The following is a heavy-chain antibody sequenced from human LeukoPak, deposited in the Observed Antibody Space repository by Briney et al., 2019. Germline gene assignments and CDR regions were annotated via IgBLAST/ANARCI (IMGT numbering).Heavy chain of an antibody. J-gene: IGHJ4*02. CDR1: GFTVSSNY. V-gene: IGHV3-66*02. Sequence: GGSLRLSCAASGFTVSSNYMSWVRQAPGKGLEWVSVIYSGGSTYYADSVKGRFTISRDNSKNTLYLQMNSLRAEDTAVYYCAREVSGGYSDYWGQGNPGHRLL. CDR2: IYSGGST. D-gene: IGHD5-24*01. CDR3: AREVSGGYSDY.